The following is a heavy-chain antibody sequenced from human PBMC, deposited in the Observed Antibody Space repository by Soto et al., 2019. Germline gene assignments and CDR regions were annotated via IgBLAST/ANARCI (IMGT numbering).Heavy chain of an antibody. J-gene: IGHJ4*02. CDR3: ARGGGSSGYYLDY. CDR2: IYYSGTTT. D-gene: IGHD3-22*01. Sequence: SETLSLTCTVSGGSISSGGYYWTWIRQPPGKGLEWMGYIYYSGTTTNYNPSLKSRVTLSVDTSKNQFSLKLSSVTAADTAVYYCARGGGSSGYYLDYWGQGTLVTVSS. V-gene: IGHV4-61*08. CDR1: GGSISSGGYY.